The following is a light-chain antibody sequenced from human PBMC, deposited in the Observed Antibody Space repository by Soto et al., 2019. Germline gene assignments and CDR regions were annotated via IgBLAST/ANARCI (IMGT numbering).Light chain of an antibody. CDR1: QTINSN. J-gene: IGKJ2*01. Sequence: EIVLTQSPVSLSLSPGERATLSCRASQTINSNFLAWFQQKPGLAPRLLIYGASRRASGIPDRFSGSVSGTDFALTISSLQSEDFAVYYCQQYNNWPTFGQGTKLEIK. V-gene: IGKV3D-15*01. CDR3: QQYNNWPT. CDR2: GAS.